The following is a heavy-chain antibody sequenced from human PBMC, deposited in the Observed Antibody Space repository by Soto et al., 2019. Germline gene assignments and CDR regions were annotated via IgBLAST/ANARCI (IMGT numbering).Heavy chain of an antibody. D-gene: IGHD6-19*01. V-gene: IGHV4-59*01. Sequence: PSETLSLTCTVSGGSISSYYWSWIRQPPGKGLEWIGYIYYSGSTNYNPSLKSRVTISVDTSKNQFSLKLGSVTAADTAVYYCARARSGWYLDYWGQGTLVTVSS. CDR2: IYYSGST. CDR3: ARARSGWYLDY. CDR1: GGSISSYY. J-gene: IGHJ4*02.